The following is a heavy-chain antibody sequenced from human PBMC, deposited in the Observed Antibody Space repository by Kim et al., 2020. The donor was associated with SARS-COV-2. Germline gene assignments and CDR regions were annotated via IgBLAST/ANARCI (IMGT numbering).Heavy chain of an antibody. V-gene: IGHV4-39*02. J-gene: IGHJ3*02. CDR3: ARDGGYSYGIGEDAFDI. D-gene: IGHD5-18*01. Sequence: LKNRVTISVDTAKNQFSLKLSSVTAADTAVYYCARDGGYSYGIGEDAFDIWGQGTMVTVSS.